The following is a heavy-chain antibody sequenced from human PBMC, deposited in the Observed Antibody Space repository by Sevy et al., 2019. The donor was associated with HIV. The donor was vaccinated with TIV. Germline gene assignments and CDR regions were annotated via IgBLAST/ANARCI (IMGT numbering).Heavy chain of an antibody. CDR3: ARDSGYSGTYYPFAY. Sequence: SETLSLTGTVSGGSISDYYCSWIRQPPGRGLEWIGYIYHNSGSSNYNPSLKSRVTISVDTSRNQFSLKLTSMTAADTAVYYCARDSGYSGTYYPFAYWGQGALVTVSS. D-gene: IGHD1-26*01. J-gene: IGHJ4*02. CDR2: IYHNSGSS. CDR1: GGSISDYY. V-gene: IGHV4-59*01.